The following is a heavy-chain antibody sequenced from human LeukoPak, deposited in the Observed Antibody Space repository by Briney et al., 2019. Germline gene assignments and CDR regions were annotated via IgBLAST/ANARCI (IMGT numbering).Heavy chain of an antibody. CDR1: GFTFSSYA. J-gene: IGHJ4*02. CDR2: ISGSGGST. V-gene: IGHV3-23*01. Sequence: GGSLRLSCAASGFTFSSYAMSWVRQAPGKGREWVSAISGSGGSTYYADSVKGRFTISRDNSKNTLYLQMNSLRAEDTAVYYCAKDTGWLQLLYYFDYWGRGTLVTVSS. D-gene: IGHD5-24*01. CDR3: AKDTGWLQLLYYFDY.